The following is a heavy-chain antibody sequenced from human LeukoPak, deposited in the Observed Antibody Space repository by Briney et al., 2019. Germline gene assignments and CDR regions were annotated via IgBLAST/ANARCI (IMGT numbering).Heavy chain of an antibody. CDR3: ARQTGSGLFILP. D-gene: IGHD3/OR15-3a*01. V-gene: IGHV4-34*01. CDR1: GGSFSGYY. J-gene: IGHJ4*02. CDR2: INHSGST. Sequence: PSETLSLTCAVYGGSFSGYYWSWICQPPGKGLEWIGEINHSGSTNYNPSLKSRVTISVDTSKNQFSLKLSSVTAADTAVYYCARQTGSGLFILPGGQGTLVTVSS.